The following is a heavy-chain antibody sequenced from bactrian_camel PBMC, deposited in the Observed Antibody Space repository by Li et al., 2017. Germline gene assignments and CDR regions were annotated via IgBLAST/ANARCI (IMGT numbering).Heavy chain of an antibody. J-gene: IGHJ4*01. V-gene: IGHV3S6*01. Sequence: VQLVESGGGSVQAGGSLRISCAASGHAASRYCMAWFRQEPGKEREGVATIYVADGQRFYADSVKGRFTIAKGQAKHTLYQQMNSLKPEDTAMYYCAADEYNLGLARSYTYWGQGTQVTVS. CDR3: AADEYNLGLARSYTY. D-gene: IGHD5*01. CDR2: IYVADGQR. CDR1: GHAASRYC.